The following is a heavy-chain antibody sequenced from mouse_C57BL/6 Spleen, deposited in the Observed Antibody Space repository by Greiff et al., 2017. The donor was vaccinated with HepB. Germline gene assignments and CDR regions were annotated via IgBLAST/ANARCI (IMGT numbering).Heavy chain of an antibody. CDR1: FSTFPPSP. V-gene: IGHV1-47*01. J-gene: IGHJ2*01. CDR3: ARRYYDYDDGYYFDY. CDR2: FHPYNDYT. Sequence: SCPASFSTFPPSPLSFIPPHHGKSLKWIGNFHPYNDYTKYNEKFKGKATLTVEKSSSTVYLELSRLTSDDSAVYYCARRYYDYDDGYYFDYWGQGTTLTVSS. D-gene: IGHD2-4*01.